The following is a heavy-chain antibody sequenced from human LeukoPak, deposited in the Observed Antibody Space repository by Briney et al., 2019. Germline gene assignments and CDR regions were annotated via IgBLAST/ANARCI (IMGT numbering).Heavy chain of an antibody. CDR2: LSSDGSNK. J-gene: IGHJ4*02. CDR1: GFTFSNYA. V-gene: IGHV3-30-3*01. CDR3: ARGWRAYCGGDCPIDY. Sequence: GRSLRLSCAASGFTFSNYAMHWVRQAPGKGLEWVAVLSSDGSNKYYADSVKGRFTISRDNSKNTLYLQMSSLRAEDTAVYFCARGWRAYCGGDCPIDYWGQGTLATVSS. D-gene: IGHD2-21*02.